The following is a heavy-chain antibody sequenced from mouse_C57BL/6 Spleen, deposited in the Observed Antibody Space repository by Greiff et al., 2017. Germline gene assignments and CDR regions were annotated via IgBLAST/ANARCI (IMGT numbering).Heavy chain of an antibody. J-gene: IGHJ4*01. CDR1: GISITTGNYR. V-gene: IGHV3-5*01. CDR2: IYYSGTI. Sequence: VQLKESGPGLVKPSQTVFLTCTVTGISITTGNYRWSWIRQFPGNKLEWIGYIYYSGTITYNPSLTSRTTITRDTPKNQFFLEMNSLTAEDTATYYCAREGYYGSSYGAMDYWGQGTSVTVSS. CDR3: AREGYYGSSYGAMDY. D-gene: IGHD1-1*01.